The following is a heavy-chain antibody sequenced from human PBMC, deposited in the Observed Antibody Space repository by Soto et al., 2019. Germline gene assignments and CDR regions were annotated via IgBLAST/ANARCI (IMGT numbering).Heavy chain of an antibody. D-gene: IGHD4-4*01. J-gene: IGHJ4*02. Sequence: LRLSCAASGFTFDDYAMHWVRQAPGKGLEWVSGISWNSGSIGYADSVKGRFTISRDNAKNSLYLQMNSLRAEDTALYYCAKDMDYSNYVGGAWGQGTLVTVSS. CDR1: GFTFDDYA. V-gene: IGHV3-9*01. CDR3: AKDMDYSNYVGGA. CDR2: ISWNSGSI.